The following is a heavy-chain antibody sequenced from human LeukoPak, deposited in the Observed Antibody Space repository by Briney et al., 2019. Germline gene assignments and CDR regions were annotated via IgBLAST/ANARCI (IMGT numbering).Heavy chain of an antibody. Sequence: GGSLRLSCAASGFTFSSYGMHWVRQAPGKGLEWVAVISYDGSNKYYADSVKGRFTISRDNSKNTLYLQMNSLRAEDTAVYYCAKVGIQLFSDYWGQGTLVTVSS. CDR1: GFTFSSYG. CDR3: AKVGIQLFSDY. D-gene: IGHD5-18*01. J-gene: IGHJ4*02. CDR2: ISYDGSNK. V-gene: IGHV3-30*18.